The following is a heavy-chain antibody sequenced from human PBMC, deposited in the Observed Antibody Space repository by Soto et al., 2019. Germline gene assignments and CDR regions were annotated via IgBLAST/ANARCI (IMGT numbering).Heavy chain of an antibody. CDR1: GFTFSSYA. J-gene: IGHJ5*02. CDR3: ATPIITATTCWFYP. V-gene: IGHV3-23*01. CDR2: ISGSGGNT. D-gene: IGHD1-7*01. Sequence: PGGSLRLSCEASGFTFSSYAMSWVRQAPWKGLEWVSAISGSGGNTYYADSVKGRFTISRDNSKNTLYLQMNSLRAEDTAVYFCATPIITATTCWFYPWGQGTLVTVSS.